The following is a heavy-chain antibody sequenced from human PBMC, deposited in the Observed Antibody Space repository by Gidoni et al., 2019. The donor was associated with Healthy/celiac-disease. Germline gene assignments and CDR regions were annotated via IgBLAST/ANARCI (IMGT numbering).Heavy chain of an antibody. J-gene: IGHJ6*02. CDR1: GFTFSSYE. CDR3: ARFYGSGSYEGHYYYGMDV. V-gene: IGHV3-48*03. D-gene: IGHD3-10*01. CDR2: ISSSGSTI. Sequence: EVQLVESGGGLVQPGGSLRLSCAASGFTFSSYEMNWVRQAPGKGLEWVSYISSSGSTIYYADSVKGRFTISRDNAKNSLYLQMNSLRAEDTAVYYCARFYGSGSYEGHYYYGMDVWGQGTTVTVSS.